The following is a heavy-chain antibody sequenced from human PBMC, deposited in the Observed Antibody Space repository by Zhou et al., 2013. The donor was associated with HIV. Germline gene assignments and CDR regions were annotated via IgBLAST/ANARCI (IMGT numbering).Heavy chain of an antibody. CDR1: GYTFTSYG. Sequence: QVQLVQSGAEVKKPGASVKVSCKASGYTFTSYGISWVRQAPGQGLEWMGWISAYNGNTNYAQKLQGRVTMTTDTSTSTAYMELRSLRSDDTAVYYCARDGLGYCSSTSCYNWFDPWGQGTLVTVSS. CDR3: ARDGLGYCSSTSCYNWFDP. CDR2: ISAYNGNT. D-gene: IGHD2-2*01. V-gene: IGHV1-18*01. J-gene: IGHJ5*02.